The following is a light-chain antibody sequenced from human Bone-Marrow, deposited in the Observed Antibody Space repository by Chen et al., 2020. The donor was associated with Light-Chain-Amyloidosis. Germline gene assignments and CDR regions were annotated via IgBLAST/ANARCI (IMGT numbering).Light chain of an antibody. J-gene: IGLJ3*02. CDR2: ENN. V-gene: IGLV1-51*02. CDR3: ATWDSSLTVWM. CDR1: NSNIGINY. Sequence: QSVLTQPPSVSAAPGQKVTISRSGSNSNIGINYVSWYHQLPGTSPKLLIYENNQRPAEIPDRCSGSKSGTSATLGVAGLQTGDEADYYCATWDSSLTVWMFGGGTKLTVL.